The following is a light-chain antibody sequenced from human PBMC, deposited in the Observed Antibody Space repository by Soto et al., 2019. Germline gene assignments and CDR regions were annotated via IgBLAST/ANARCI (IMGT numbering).Light chain of an antibody. CDR3: AAWDDSLNGPV. V-gene: IGLV1-44*01. CDR2: GNN. J-gene: IGLJ3*02. Sequence: QSVLTQPPSTSGTPGQTVTISCSGSTSNIGNNTVNLYQQLPGTAPKLLIYGNNHRTSGVPVRFSGSKSGTSASLANSGLQSEDEANYFCAAWDDSLNGPVFGGGTKLTVL. CDR1: TSNIGNNT.